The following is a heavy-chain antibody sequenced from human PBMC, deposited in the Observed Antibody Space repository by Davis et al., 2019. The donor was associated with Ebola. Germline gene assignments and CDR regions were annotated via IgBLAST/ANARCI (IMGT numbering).Heavy chain of an antibody. CDR2: IYFSGST. Sequence: MPSETLSLTCTVSGGSISSYYWSWIRQPPGKGLEWIGYIYFSGSTNYNPSLQSRVTISVDTSKNQFSLNLSSVTAADTAVYYCARVGGDGSSHLEGLDSWGQGTLVTVSS. J-gene: IGHJ4*02. CDR3: ARVGGDGSSHLEGLDS. CDR1: GGSISSYY. D-gene: IGHD3-16*01. V-gene: IGHV4-59*01.